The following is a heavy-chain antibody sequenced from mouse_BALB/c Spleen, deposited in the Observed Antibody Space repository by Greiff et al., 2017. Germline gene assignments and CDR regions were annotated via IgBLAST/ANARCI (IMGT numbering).Heavy chain of an antibody. Sequence: QVQLQQPGAGLVKPGAPVKLSCTASGYTFTSYWMNWVQQRPGRGLEWIGRIDPSDSETHYNQKFKDKATLTVDKSSSTAYIQLSSLTSEDSAVYYGASGSLLRLRYFDYWGQGTTLTVSS. V-gene: IGHV1-69*02. CDR2: IDPSDSET. CDR3: ASGSLLRLRYFDY. D-gene: IGHD1-2*01. J-gene: IGHJ2*01. CDR1: GYTFTSYW.